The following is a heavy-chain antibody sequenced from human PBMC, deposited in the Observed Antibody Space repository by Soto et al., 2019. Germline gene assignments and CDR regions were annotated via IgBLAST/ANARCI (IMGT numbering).Heavy chain of an antibody. CDR3: ARGTLRNWFDP. D-gene: IGHD3-3*01. V-gene: IGHV4-34*01. CDR1: GGSFSGYY. Sequence: LSLTCAVYGGSFSGYYWSWIRQPPGKGLEWIGEINHSGSTNYNPSLKSRVTVSVDTSKNQFSLKLSSVTAADTAVYYCARGTLRNWFDPWGQGTLVTVS. J-gene: IGHJ5*02. CDR2: INHSGST.